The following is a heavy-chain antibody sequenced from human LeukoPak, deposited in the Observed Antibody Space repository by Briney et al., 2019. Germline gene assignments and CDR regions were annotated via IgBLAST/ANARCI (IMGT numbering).Heavy chain of an antibody. D-gene: IGHD3-22*01. CDR2: ISYDGNNK. CDR3: AKDRGGAYYESSVDI. V-gene: IGHV3-30*18. Sequence: PGRSLRLSCAASGFSFSNYGIHWVRQAPGKGLEWVAVISYDGNNKYYVDSVKGRFTISRDNSKNTLYMQMNSLRAEDTAVYYCAKDRGGAYYESSVDIWGQGTMVTVSS. J-gene: IGHJ3*02. CDR1: GFSFSNYG.